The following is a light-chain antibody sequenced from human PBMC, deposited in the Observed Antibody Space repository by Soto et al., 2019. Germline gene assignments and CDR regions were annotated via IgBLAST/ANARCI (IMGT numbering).Light chain of an antibody. V-gene: IGKV3-11*01. CDR2: DAS. CDR3: QQRSNWPRFT. J-gene: IGKJ3*01. Sequence: IVLTQSPGTLSLSPGERATLSCRASQSVSSFLAWYQHKPGQAPRLLIYDASNRATGIPARFSGSGSGTDFTLTISSLEPEDFAVYYCQQRSNWPRFTFGPGTKVDIK. CDR1: QSVSSF.